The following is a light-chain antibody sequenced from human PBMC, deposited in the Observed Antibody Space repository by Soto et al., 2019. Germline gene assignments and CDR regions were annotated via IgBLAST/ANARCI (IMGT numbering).Light chain of an antibody. J-gene: IGKJ1*01. Sequence: IVMTQSPATLSVSPGEGATLSCRASQSVSSKLAWYQHKPGQAPRLLIYGASTRATGIPARFSGSGSGTEFTLIISSLQSEDSAVYYCQQYNSWLGTFGQGTKVDIK. V-gene: IGKV3-15*01. CDR1: QSVSSK. CDR3: QQYNSWLGT. CDR2: GAS.